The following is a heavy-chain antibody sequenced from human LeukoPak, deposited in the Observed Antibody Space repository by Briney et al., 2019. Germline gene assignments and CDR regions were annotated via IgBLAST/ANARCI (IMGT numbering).Heavy chain of an antibody. CDR2: IIPIFGTA. CDR1: GGTFSSYA. Sequence: GASVKVSCKASGGTFSSYAISWVQQAPGQGLEWMGGIIPIFGTANYAQKFQGRVTITTDESTSTAYMELSSLRSEDTAVYYCARGVPYEYSSTGSLDYWGQGTLVTVSS. V-gene: IGHV1-69*05. D-gene: IGHD6-6*01. J-gene: IGHJ4*02. CDR3: ARGVPYEYSSTGSLDY.